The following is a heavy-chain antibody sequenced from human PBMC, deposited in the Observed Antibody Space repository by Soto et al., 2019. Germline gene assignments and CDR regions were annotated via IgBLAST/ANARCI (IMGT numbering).Heavy chain of an antibody. J-gene: IGHJ6*01. D-gene: IGHD2-2*01. V-gene: IGHV3-21*01. CDR3: ARGGPGYCSSPSCRNYYYGMDV. CDR1: GFTFSSYS. CDR2: IRSSSSYI. Sequence: EVQLVESGGGLVKPGGSLRLSCAASGFTFSSYSMNWVRQAPGKGLEWVSSIRSSSSYIYYADSVKGRFTISRDNAKNSLYLQLNSLRAEDTAVYYCARGGPGYCSSPSCRNYYYGMDVWGQGTTVTVSS.